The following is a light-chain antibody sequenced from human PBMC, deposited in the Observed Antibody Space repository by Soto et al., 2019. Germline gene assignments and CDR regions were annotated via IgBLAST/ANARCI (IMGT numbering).Light chain of an antibody. CDR3: QQYPIT. CDR1: QSVSGY. V-gene: IGKV3-11*01. J-gene: IGKJ5*01. Sequence: EIVLTQSPATLSLSPGETATLSCRASQSVSGYIGWYQQKPGQAPRLLIYADSNRATGIPARFSGSGSGTDFTLTISRLEPEDFAVYYCQQYPITFGQGTRLEIK. CDR2: ADS.